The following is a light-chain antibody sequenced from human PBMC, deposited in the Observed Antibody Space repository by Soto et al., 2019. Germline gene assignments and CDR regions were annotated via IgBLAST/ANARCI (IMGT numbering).Light chain of an antibody. Sequence: QSVLTQPPSVSGAPGQRVTISCTGSSSNIGAAYDVNWYQQLPGTAPKLLIYGNSNRPSGVPDRFSGSKSGTSASLAITGLQAEDEADYYCQSYDSGLSGYVFGTGTKLTVL. V-gene: IGLV1-40*01. CDR1: SSNIGAAYD. CDR2: GNS. CDR3: QSYDSGLSGYV. J-gene: IGLJ1*01.